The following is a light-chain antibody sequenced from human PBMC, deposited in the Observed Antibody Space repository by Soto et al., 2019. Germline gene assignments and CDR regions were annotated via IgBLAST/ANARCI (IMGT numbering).Light chain of an antibody. J-gene: IGKJ1*01. CDR1: KSVSSSY. Sequence: EIVLTQSPGTLSLSPGERATLFCRASKSVSSSYLAWYQQKPGQAPRPLIYGASSRAIGIPDRFSGSGSGTDFTLTISRLEPEDFAVYYCQQYGSSPWTFGQGTKVEIK. CDR3: QQYGSSPWT. CDR2: GAS. V-gene: IGKV3-20*01.